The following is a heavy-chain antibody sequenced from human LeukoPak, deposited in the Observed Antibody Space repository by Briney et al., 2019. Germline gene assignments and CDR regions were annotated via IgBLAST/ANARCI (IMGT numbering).Heavy chain of an antibody. D-gene: IGHD1-26*01. J-gene: IGHJ5*02. CDR2: IYHSGTS. CDR1: GDSISSYF. CDR3: ARGSYGWFDP. Sequence: SETLSLTCTVSGDSISSYFWTWIRQSPGKGLEWIGFIYHSGTSSYNPSLKSRLTMSVDTSKNQVSLKLNSVTAADTAIYYCARGSYGWFDPWGQGTLVTVSS. V-gene: IGHV4-59*01.